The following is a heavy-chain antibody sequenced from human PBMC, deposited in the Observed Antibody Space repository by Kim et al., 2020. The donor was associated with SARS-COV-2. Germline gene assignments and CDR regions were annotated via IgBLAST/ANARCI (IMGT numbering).Heavy chain of an antibody. CDR2: IGTAGDT. D-gene: IGHD2-2*03. CDR1: GFTFSSYD. CDR3: ARGVRFGYCSSTSCQRGDGWFDP. V-gene: IGHV3-13*04. Sequence: GGSLRLSCAASGFTFSSYDMHWVRQATGKGLEWVSAIGTAGDTYYPGSVKGRFTISRENAKNSLYLQMNSLRAGDTAVYYCARGVRFGYCSSTSCQRGDGWFDPWGQGTLVTVSS. J-gene: IGHJ5*02.